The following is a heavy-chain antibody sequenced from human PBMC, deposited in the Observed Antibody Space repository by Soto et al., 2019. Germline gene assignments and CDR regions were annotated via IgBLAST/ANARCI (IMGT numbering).Heavy chain of an antibody. V-gene: IGHV4-4*02. CDR3: ARRYGDAFDI. CDR1: GGSISSSNW. D-gene: IGHD4-17*01. Sequence: TSETLSLTCAVSGGSISSSNWWSWVRQPPGKGLEWIGEIYHSGSTNYNPSLKSRVTISVDTSKNQFSLKLSSVTAADTAVHYCARRYGDAFDIWGQGTMVTVSS. J-gene: IGHJ3*02. CDR2: IYHSGST.